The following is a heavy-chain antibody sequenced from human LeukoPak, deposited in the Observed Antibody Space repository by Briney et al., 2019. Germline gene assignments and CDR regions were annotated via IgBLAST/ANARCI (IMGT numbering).Heavy chain of an antibody. CDR3: AKDLRVATTGFDY. J-gene: IGHJ4*02. Sequence: GRSLRLSCAASGFTFSSYAMSWVRQDPGKGLEWVSAIRGSGGSTYYADSVKGRSTISRDNFKNTLYLQMNSLRAEDTAVYYCAKDLRVATTGFDYRGQGSLVTVSS. CDR2: IRGSGGST. V-gene: IGHV3-23*01. CDR1: GFTFSSYA. D-gene: IGHD5-12*01.